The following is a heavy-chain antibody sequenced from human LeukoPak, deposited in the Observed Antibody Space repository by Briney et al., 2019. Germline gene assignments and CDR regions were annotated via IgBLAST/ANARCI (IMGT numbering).Heavy chain of an antibody. J-gene: IGHJ4*02. Sequence: GGSLRLSCAASGLTVSSNYMSWVRQAPGKGLEWVSVIYSGGSTYYADSVKGRFTISRDNSKNTLYLQMNSLRAEDTAVYYCASGETTGYYFDYWGQGTLVTVSS. CDR3: ASGETTGYYFDY. CDR2: IYSGGST. D-gene: IGHD1-1*01. V-gene: IGHV3-66*01. CDR1: GLTVSSNY.